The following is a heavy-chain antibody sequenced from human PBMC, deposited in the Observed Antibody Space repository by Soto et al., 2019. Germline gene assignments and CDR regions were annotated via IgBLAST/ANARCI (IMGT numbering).Heavy chain of an antibody. D-gene: IGHD3-10*01. J-gene: IGHJ6*02. CDR3: AKGKGMNHYDGLDX. Sequence: LRLSCAASGVTFSSYVMHWFRQAPGKGLEWVAVVPYDGSNKYYADSVKCRFTISRDNSKNTLNLQMNRLRAEDTAVYYCAKGKGMNHYDGLDXWGQGTTVTVSX. CDR1: GVTFSSYV. CDR2: VPYDGSNK. V-gene: IGHV3-30*18.